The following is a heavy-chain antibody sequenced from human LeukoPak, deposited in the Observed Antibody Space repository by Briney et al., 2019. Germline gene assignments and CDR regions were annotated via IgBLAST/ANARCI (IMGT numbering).Heavy chain of an antibody. CDR3: AKDVLRLNYGYFDL. D-gene: IGHD2-21*02. J-gene: IGHJ2*01. CDR1: GFTLSNYA. CDR2: ISYSSGSI. V-gene: IGHV3-23*01. Sequence: GGSLRLSCAASGFTLSNYAMSWVRQAPGKGPEWVAGISYSSGSIYYSDSVKGRFTISRDNSKNTLYLQMNSLRADDTAVYYCAKDVLRLNYGYFDLWGRGTLVSVSS.